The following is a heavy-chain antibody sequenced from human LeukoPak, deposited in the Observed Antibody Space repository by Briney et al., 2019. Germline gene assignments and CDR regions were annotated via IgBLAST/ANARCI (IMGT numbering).Heavy chain of an antibody. J-gene: IGHJ4*02. D-gene: IGHD2/OR15-2a*01. V-gene: IGHV2-5*02. CDR2: IYWDDDK. Sequence: ESGPTLVKPTQTLTLTCTFSGFSLSTSGVAVGWIRQPPGKALEWLALIYWDDDKRYSPSLRNRLTITKDTSKNQVVLTLTNLDPVDTATYYCVHSKTGLLTLYYFDHWGQGALVTVSS. CDR1: GFSLSTSGVA. CDR3: VHSKTGLLTLYYFDH.